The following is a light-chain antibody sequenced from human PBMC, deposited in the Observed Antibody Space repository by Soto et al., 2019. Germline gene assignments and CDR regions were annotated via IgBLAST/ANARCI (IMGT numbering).Light chain of an antibody. V-gene: IGLV2-14*01. CDR3: SSYTGSTTYV. CDR2: DVS. Sequence: QSVLTQPASVSGSPGQSITISCTGTSSDVGGYNYVSWYQQHPGKAPKLMIYDVSNQPSGVSNRFSGSKSGNTASLTISGLRAEDEADYYCSSYTGSTTYVFGIGTQLTVL. CDR1: SSDVGGYNY. J-gene: IGLJ1*01.